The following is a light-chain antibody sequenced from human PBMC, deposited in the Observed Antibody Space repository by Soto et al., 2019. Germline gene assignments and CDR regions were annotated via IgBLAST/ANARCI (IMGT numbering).Light chain of an antibody. Sequence: QPVLTQSPSASASLGASVKLTCTLSSGHSSYAIAWHQQQPEQGPRYLMKLNSDDSHSKGDGIPDRFSGSSSGAERYLTISSLQSEDEADYYCQTWGTGIQVFGRGTKLTVL. CDR3: QTWGTGIQV. V-gene: IGLV4-69*01. J-gene: IGLJ2*01. CDR1: SGHSSYA. CDR2: LNSDDSH.